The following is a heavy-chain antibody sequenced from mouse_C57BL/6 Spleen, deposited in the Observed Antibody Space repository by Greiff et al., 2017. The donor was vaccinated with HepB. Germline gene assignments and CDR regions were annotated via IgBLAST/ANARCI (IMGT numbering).Heavy chain of an antibody. V-gene: IGHV5-17*01. J-gene: IGHJ1*03. CDR3: ARPTVVSYWYFDV. D-gene: IGHD1-1*01. CDR2: ISSGSSTI. Sequence: EVKLVESGGGLVKPGGSLKLSCAASGFTFSDYGMHWVRQAPEKGLEWVAYISSGSSTIYYADTVKGRFTITRDKAKHTLFLQMTRLRSEDTAMYYCARPTVVSYWYFDVWGTGTTVTVSS. CDR1: GFTFSDYG.